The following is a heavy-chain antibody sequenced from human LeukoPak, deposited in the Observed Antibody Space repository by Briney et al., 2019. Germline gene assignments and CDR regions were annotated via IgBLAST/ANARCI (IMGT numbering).Heavy chain of an antibody. CDR3: ARTKGGALDY. J-gene: IGHJ4*02. CDR1: GYSFTTYW. V-gene: IGHV5-51*01. Sequence: GESLKISCKGSGYSFTTYWIGWVRQMPGKGLEWMGIVYPGDSDTRYSPSVPGQVSISVDRSINTASLQWSSLRASDTAMYYCARTKGGALDYWGQGTRVTVSS. CDR2: VYPGDSDT.